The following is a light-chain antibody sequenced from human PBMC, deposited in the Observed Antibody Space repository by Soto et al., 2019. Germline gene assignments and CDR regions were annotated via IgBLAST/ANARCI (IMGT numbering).Light chain of an antibody. CDR1: QSISSW. Sequence: DIQMTQSPSTLSASVGDRVTITCRASQSISSWLAWYQQKPGKAPKLLIYKASSLESGVPSRFSSSGSGTEFTLTISILQPDDFATYYCQQYNSYPTFGQGTKVEIK. V-gene: IGKV1-5*03. CDR3: QQYNSYPT. CDR2: KAS. J-gene: IGKJ1*01.